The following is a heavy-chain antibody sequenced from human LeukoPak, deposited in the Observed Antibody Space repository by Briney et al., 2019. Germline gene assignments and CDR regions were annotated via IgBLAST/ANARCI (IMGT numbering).Heavy chain of an antibody. CDR1: GFTFSSYG. V-gene: IGHV3-30*18. CDR3: AKDIRDYGDYYYYYGMDV. J-gene: IGHJ6*02. Sequence: PGRSLRLSCAASGFTFSSYGMHWVRQAPGKGLEWVAVISYDGSNKYYADSVKGRFTISRDNSKNTLYLQMNSLRAEDTAVYYCAKDIRDYGDYYYYYGMDVWGQGTTVTVSS. CDR2: ISYDGSNK. D-gene: IGHD4-17*01.